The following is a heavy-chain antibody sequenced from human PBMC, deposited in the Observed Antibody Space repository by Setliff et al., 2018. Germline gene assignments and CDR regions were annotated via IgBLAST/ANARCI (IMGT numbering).Heavy chain of an antibody. Sequence: SETLSLTCSVSGDSINNFYWNWIRQSPGTGLEWIGYIFSDGTTYYNPSLKSRVTMSVDTFKKQFSLSLSAVTAADTAVYYCARDNRARHYMDVWGKGTTVTVSS. CDR1: GDSINNFY. CDR3: ARDNRARHYMDV. D-gene: IGHD3-10*01. CDR2: IFSDGTT. V-gene: IGHV4-59*01. J-gene: IGHJ6*03.